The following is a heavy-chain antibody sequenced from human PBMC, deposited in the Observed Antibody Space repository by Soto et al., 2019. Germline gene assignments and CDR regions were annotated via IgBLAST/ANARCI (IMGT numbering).Heavy chain of an antibody. CDR2: ISYDGSNK. CDR3: AKHGHLDY. J-gene: IGHJ4*02. Sequence: PGGSLRLSCAASGFLFSSYGMNWVRQAPGKGLECLSVISYDGSNKYYADSVEGRFTISRDNSKTTLYLQMNSLRAEDTAVYYCAKHGHLDYSAQGPLVNVSS. CDR1: GFLFSSYG. V-gene: IGHV3-30*18.